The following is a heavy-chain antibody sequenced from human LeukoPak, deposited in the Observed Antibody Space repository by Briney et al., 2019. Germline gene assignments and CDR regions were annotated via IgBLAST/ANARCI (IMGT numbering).Heavy chain of an antibody. D-gene: IGHD5-12*01. CDR1: GESFSGYS. J-gene: IGHJ4*02. CDR3: ARGYEY. CDR2: INHSGSS. Sequence: SETLSLTCAVHGESFSGYSWSWIRQPPGKGLEWIGEINHSGSSNYNPSLKSRVTISVDTSKNQFSLKLSSVTAADTAVYYCARGYEYWGQGTLVTVSS. V-gene: IGHV4-34*01.